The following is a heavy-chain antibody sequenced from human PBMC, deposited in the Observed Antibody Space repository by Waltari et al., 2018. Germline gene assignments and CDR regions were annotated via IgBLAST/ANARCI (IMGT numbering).Heavy chain of an antibody. V-gene: IGHV4-39*07. Sequence: QLQLQESGPGLVKPSETLSLTCTVSGGSISSSSYYWGWIRQPPGKGLEWIGSIYYSGSTYYNPSLKSRVTISVDTSKNQFSLKLSSVTAADTAVYYCARGIGHVFYFDYWGQGTLVTVSS. D-gene: IGHD2-21*01. J-gene: IGHJ4*02. CDR3: ARGIGHVFYFDY. CDR2: IYYSGST. CDR1: GGSISSSSYY.